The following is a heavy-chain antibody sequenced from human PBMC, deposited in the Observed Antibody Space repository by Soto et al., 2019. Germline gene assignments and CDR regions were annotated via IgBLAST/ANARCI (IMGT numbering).Heavy chain of an antibody. J-gene: IGHJ4*02. CDR1: GFTFSSYA. CDR2: ISGSGGST. Sequence: EVQLLESGGGLVQPGGSLRLSCAASGFTFSSYAMRWVRQAPGKGLEWVSAISGSGGSTYYADFVKGRFTISRDNSKNTLYLQMNSLRAEDTAVYYCAKAYNYYDSSGANYWGQGTLVTVSS. D-gene: IGHD3-22*01. V-gene: IGHV3-23*01. CDR3: AKAYNYYDSSGANY.